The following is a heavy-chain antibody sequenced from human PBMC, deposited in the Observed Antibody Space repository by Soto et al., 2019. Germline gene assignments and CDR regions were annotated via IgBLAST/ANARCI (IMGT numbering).Heavy chain of an antibody. CDR2: ISSSGSTI. D-gene: IGHD3-9*01. Sequence: PGGSLRLSCAASGFTFSSYEMNWVRQAPGKGLEWVSYISSSGSTIYYADSVKGRFTISRDNAKNSLYLQMNSLRAEDTAVYYCARVDIWFDPWGQGTLVTAPQ. V-gene: IGHV3-48*03. CDR3: ARVDIWFDP. CDR1: GFTFSSYE. J-gene: IGHJ5*02.